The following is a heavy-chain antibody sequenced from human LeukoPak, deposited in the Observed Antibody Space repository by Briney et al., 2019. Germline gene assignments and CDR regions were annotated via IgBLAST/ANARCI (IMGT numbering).Heavy chain of an antibody. V-gene: IGHV4-59*01. J-gene: IGHJ3*02. CDR1: TGSISSYY. Sequence: SETLSLTCTVSTGSISSYYWNWIRQPPGKGLEWVGYIYYSGTTKYNPSLKSRVTISLDTSKNQFSLKLSSVTAADTAVYYCARLHRGEEAFDIWGQGTMVTVSS. CDR2: IYYSGTT. CDR3: ARLHRGEEAFDI.